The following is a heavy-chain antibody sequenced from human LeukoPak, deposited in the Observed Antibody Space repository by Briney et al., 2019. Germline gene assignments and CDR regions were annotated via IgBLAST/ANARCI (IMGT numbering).Heavy chain of an antibody. CDR2: INHSGST. J-gene: IGHJ6*02. V-gene: IGHV4-34*01. D-gene: IGHD3-10*01. Sequence: PSETLSLTCAVYGGSFSGYYWSWIRQPPGKGLEWIGEINHSGSTNYNPSLKSRVTISVDTSKNQFSLKLSSVTAADTAVYYCARLREVRGVIIRRYYYYGMDVWGQGTTVTVSS. CDR3: ARLREVRGVIIRRYYYYGMDV. CDR1: GGSFSGYY.